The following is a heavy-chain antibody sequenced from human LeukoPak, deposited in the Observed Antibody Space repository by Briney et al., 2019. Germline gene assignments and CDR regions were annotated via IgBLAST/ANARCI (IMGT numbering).Heavy chain of an antibody. CDR2: ISTYNGNT. D-gene: IGHD5-18*01. V-gene: IGHV1-18*01. J-gene: IGHJ4*02. Sequence: ASVKVSCKASGYTFTSFRFSWVRQAPGQGLEWMGWISTYNGNTNYAQKLQGRITMTADTSTSTAYMELRSLRSDDTAVYYCARDAKRGFSYVFDYWGQGTLVTVYS. CDR3: ARDAKRGFSYVFDY. CDR1: GYTFTSFR.